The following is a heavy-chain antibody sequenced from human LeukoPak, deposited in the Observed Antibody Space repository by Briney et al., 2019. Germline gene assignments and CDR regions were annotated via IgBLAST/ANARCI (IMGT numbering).Heavy chain of an antibody. Sequence: GASVKVSCKASGYTFSSYAMHWVRQAPGQGLEWMGWINAGNGNTKYPQKFQGRATITRDTSANTAYMELSSLRSEDTAVYYCVREYSSSWYRGAFDIWGQGTMVTVSS. D-gene: IGHD6-13*01. CDR2: INAGNGNT. CDR1: GYTFSSYA. V-gene: IGHV1-3*01. J-gene: IGHJ3*02. CDR3: VREYSSSWYRGAFDI.